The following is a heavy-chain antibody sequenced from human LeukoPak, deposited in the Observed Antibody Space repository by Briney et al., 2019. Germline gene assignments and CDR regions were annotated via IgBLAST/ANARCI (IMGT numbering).Heavy chain of an antibody. D-gene: IGHD6-19*01. CDR3: VKPGIAVAELADAFDI. CDR1: GFTFSSYA. V-gene: IGHV3-23*01. Sequence: GGSLRLSCAASGFTFSSYAMSWVRQAPGKGLEWVSAISGSGGSTYYADSVKGRFTISRDNSKNTLYLQMNSLRAEDTAVYYCVKPGIAVAELADAFDIWGQGTMVTVSS. CDR2: ISGSGGST. J-gene: IGHJ3*02.